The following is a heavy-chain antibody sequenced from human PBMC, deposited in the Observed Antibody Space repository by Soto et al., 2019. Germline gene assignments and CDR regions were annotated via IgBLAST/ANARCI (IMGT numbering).Heavy chain of an antibody. D-gene: IGHD6-19*01. J-gene: IGHJ4*02. CDR2: ISDGGGRT. CDR3: AKGLAVTHPASDY. V-gene: IGHV3-23*01. CDR1: GFTFNMYA. Sequence: EVQLLESGGDLVQPGGSLRLSCAASGFTFNMYAMSWVRQAPGKGLEWVSAISDGGGRTYYTDSVKGRFSISTDISKNSLYLQMNTMRAEDTAVYYCAKGLAVTHPASDYWGQGTLVTVSS.